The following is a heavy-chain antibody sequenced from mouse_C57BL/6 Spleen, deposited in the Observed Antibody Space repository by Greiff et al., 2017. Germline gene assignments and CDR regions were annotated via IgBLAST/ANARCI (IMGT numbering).Heavy chain of an antibody. CDR1: GYTFTSYW. CDR2: IDPSDSYT. V-gene: IGHV1-69*01. CDR3: ARRSSGFDY. D-gene: IGHD3-2*02. J-gene: IGHJ2*01. Sequence: VQLQQPGAELVMPGASVKLSCKASGYTFTSYWMHWVKQRPGQGLEWIGEIDPSDSYTNYNQKFKGKSTLTVDKSSSTAYMQLSSLTSEDSAVYYCARRSSGFDYWGQGTTLTVSS.